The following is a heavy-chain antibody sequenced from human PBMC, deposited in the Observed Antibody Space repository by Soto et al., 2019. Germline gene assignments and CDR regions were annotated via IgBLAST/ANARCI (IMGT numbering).Heavy chain of an antibody. J-gene: IGHJ4*02. CDR1: GYTFTGYY. Sequence: QVQLVQSGAEVKKPGASVKVSCKASGYTFTGYYMHWVRQAPGQGLEWMGWINPNSGGTSYAQQFQGWVTMTRDTSVGTAYMELSRLKSDDTAVYYCASDGREYYFDYWGQGTLVTVSS. D-gene: IGHD3-10*01. V-gene: IGHV1-2*04. CDR3: ASDGREYYFDY. CDR2: INPNSGGT.